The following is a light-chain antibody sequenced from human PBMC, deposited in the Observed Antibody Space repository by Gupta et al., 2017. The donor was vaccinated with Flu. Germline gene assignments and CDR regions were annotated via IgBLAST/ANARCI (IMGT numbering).Light chain of an antibody. CDR3: QQRSDLPMYT. V-gene: IGKV3-11*01. J-gene: IGKJ2*01. Sequence: EVVLTQSPATLSLSPGERAVLACRASQSVSHSIAWYQQKRGQAPRLLMYDASRRAADIPARFSGSGSGTDFTLTITTLEPEDFAVYYCQQRSDLPMYTFGQGTKLEI. CDR1: QSVSHS. CDR2: DAS.